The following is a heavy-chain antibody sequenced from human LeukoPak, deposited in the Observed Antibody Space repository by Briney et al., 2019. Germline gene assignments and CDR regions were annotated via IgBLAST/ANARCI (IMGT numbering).Heavy chain of an antibody. CDR3: ARGRWLQSRSAFDI. J-gene: IGHJ3*02. Sequence: GASVNVSCKASGYTFTSYAMNWVRQAPGQGLEWMGWINTNTGNPTYAQGFTGRFVFSLDTSVSTAYLQISSLKAEDTAVYYCARGRWLQSRSAFDIWGQGTMVTVSS. CDR2: INTNTGNP. CDR1: GYTFTSYA. V-gene: IGHV7-4-1*02. D-gene: IGHD5-24*01.